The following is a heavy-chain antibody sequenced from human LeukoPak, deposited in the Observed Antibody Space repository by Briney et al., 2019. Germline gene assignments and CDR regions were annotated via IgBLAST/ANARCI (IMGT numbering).Heavy chain of an antibody. CDR3: ARALYCSGGSCYSAYYFDY. J-gene: IGHJ4*02. Sequence: SVTVSCMASGGTFSSYAISWVRQAPGQGLEWMGGIIPIFGTANYAQKFQGRVTITADESTSTAYMELSSLRSEDTAVYYSARALYCSGGSCYSAYYFDYWGQGTLVTVSS. D-gene: IGHD2-15*01. V-gene: IGHV1-69*13. CDR2: IIPIFGTA. CDR1: GGTFSSYA.